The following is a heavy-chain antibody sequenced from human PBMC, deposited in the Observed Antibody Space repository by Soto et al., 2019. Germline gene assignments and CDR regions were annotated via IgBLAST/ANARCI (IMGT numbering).Heavy chain of an antibody. J-gene: IGHJ4*02. D-gene: IGHD3-22*01. Sequence: GGTLRLSCAASGFTLSNAWMSWVRQAPGKGLEWVGRIKSKTDGGTTDYAAPVKGRFTISRDDSKNTLYLQMNSLKTEGTAVYYWTTRPEYDSSQLDYWGKGTLVTVSS. V-gene: IGHV3-15*01. CDR3: TTRPEYDSSQLDY. CDR1: GFTLSNAW. CDR2: IKSKTDGGTT.